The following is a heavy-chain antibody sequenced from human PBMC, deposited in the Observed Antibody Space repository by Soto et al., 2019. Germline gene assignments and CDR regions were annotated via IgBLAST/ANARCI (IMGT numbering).Heavy chain of an antibody. V-gene: IGHV4-34*01. CDR2: INHSGST. CDR1: GGSFSGYY. D-gene: IGHD1-7*01. Sequence: SETLSLTCAVYGGSFSGYYWSWIRQPPGKGLEWIGEINHSGSTNYNPSLKSRVTISVDTSKNQFSLKLSSVTAADTAVYYCARGLVTSQTGTTFGGYYYYGMVVLRQGTTVTVAS. CDR3: ARGLVTSQTGTTFGGYYYYGMVV. J-gene: IGHJ6*02.